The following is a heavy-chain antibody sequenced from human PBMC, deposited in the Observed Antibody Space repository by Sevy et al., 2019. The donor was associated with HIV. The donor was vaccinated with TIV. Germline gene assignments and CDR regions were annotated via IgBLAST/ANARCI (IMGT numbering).Heavy chain of an antibody. Sequence: GESLKISCAASGFPFSSYAMNWVSQAPGKGLEWVSAISGSASSTYYADSVKGRFTVSRDNSKNTLYLQMNSLRAEDTALYYCAKDHIAVVGDAFDIWGQGTKVTVSS. CDR1: GFPFSSYA. CDR2: ISGSASST. V-gene: IGHV3-23*01. J-gene: IGHJ3*02. D-gene: IGHD2-21*01. CDR3: AKDHIAVVGDAFDI.